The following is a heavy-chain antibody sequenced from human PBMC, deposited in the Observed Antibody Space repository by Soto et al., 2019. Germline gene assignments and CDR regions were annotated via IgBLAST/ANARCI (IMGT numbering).Heavy chain of an antibody. CDR1: GGSISSYY. V-gene: IGHV4-59*01. CDR2: IYYSGST. Sequence: ETLSLTCTVSGGSISSYYWSWIRQPPGKGLEWIGYIYYSGSTNYNPSLKSRVTISVDTSKNQFSLKLSSVTAADTAVYYCARALAVNYDFWSGLSYYMDVWGKGTTVTVSS. CDR3: ARALAVNYDFWSGLSYYMDV. D-gene: IGHD3-3*01. J-gene: IGHJ6*03.